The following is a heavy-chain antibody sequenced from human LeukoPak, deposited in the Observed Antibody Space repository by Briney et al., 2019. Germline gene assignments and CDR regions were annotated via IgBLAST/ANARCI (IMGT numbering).Heavy chain of an antibody. V-gene: IGHV3-23*01. Sequence: EGSLRLSCAASGFTFSSYAMSWVRQAPGKGLEWVSAISGSGGSTYYADSVKGRFTISRDNSKNTLYLQMNSLRAEDTAVYYCAKVRSYYYDSSGYPDYWGQGTLVTVSS. D-gene: IGHD3-22*01. J-gene: IGHJ4*02. CDR1: GFTFSSYA. CDR2: ISGSGGST. CDR3: AKVRSYYYDSSGYPDY.